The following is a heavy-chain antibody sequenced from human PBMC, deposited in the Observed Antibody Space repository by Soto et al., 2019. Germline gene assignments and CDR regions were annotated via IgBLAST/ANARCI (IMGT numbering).Heavy chain of an antibody. D-gene: IGHD3-3*01. V-gene: IGHV1-69*13. J-gene: IGHJ6*02. CDR3: ARVKSVIGDYDFWSGYYNYYYYGMDV. CDR2: IIPIFGTA. Sequence: ASVKVSCKASGGTFSSYAISWVRQAPGQGLEWMGGIIPIFGTANYAQKFQGRVTITADESTSTAYMELSSLRSEDTAVYFCARVKSVIGDYDFWSGYYNYYYYGMDVWGQGTTVTVSS. CDR1: GGTFSSYA.